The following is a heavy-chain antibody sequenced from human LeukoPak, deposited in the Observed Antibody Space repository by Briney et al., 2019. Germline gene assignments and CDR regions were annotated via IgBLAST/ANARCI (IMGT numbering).Heavy chain of an antibody. CDR3: ARADFWSGYFDY. J-gene: IGHJ4*02. Sequence: SETLSLTCTVSGGSISSGDYYWSWIRQPPGKGLEWIGYIYYSGSTYYNPSLKSRVTISVDTFKNQFSLKLSSVTAADTAVYYCARADFWSGYFDYWGQGTLVTVSS. D-gene: IGHD3-3*01. CDR2: IYYSGST. V-gene: IGHV4-30-4*08. CDR1: GGSISSGDYY.